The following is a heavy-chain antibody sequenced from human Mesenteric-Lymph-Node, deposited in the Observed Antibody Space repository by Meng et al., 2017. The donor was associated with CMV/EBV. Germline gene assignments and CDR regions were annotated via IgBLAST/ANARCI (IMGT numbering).Heavy chain of an antibody. CDR1: GFTFSSHT. CDR2: ISSSSRYI. Sequence: GGSLRLSCAASGFTFSSHTLNWVRQAPGKGLEWVSSISSSSRYIYYADSVKGRFTISRDNAKNSLYLQMNSLRAEDTAVYYCAKTKVRRVVPAAIYFDYWGQGTLVTVSS. D-gene: IGHD2-2*01. J-gene: IGHJ4*02. CDR3: AKTKVRRVVPAAIYFDY. V-gene: IGHV3-21*04.